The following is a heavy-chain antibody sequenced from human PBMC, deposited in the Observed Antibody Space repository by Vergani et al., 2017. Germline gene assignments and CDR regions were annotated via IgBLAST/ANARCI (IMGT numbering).Heavy chain of an antibody. V-gene: IGHV3-23*04. CDR2: ISSDGGST. CDR3: AGPQGTSAYYYGGFDY. J-gene: IGHJ4*02. Sequence: EVQLVESGGGLLKPGESLRLSCAVSGFPFSGSYMTWVRQAPGKGLEWVSTISSDGGSTYYADSVKGRFTISRDNSKNTLSLQMNSLTAEDTAIYYCAGPQGTSAYYYGGFDYWGQGILVTVSS. D-gene: IGHD3-22*01. CDR1: GFPFSGSY.